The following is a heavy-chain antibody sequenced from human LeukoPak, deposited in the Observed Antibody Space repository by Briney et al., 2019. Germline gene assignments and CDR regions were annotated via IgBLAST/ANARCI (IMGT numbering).Heavy chain of an antibody. V-gene: IGHV4-59*01. D-gene: IGHD3-9*01. CDR3: ARVRYFDWSYYFDY. Sequence: PSETLSLTCAVYGGSFSSYYWSWIRQPPGKGLEWIGYIYYSGSTNYNPSLKSRVTISVDTSKNQFSLKLSSVTAADTAVYYCARVRYFDWSYYFDYWGQGTLVTVSS. CDR1: GGSFSSYY. J-gene: IGHJ4*02. CDR2: IYYSGST.